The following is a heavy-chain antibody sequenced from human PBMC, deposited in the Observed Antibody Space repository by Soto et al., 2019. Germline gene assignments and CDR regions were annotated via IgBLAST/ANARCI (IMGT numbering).Heavy chain of an antibody. J-gene: IGHJ5*02. CDR2: MNPNSGST. V-gene: IGHV1-8*01. CDR3: ARSSGGNFGIIIEGSNWFDP. D-gene: IGHD3-3*01. Sequence: ASVKVSCKASGYTFTSYDINWVRQATGQGLEWMGWMNPNSGSTKYAQKFQGRVTMTRDTSRSTVYMELRSLRSDDTAIYYCARSSGGNFGIIIEGSNWFDPWGQGTLVTVSS. CDR1: GYTFTSYD.